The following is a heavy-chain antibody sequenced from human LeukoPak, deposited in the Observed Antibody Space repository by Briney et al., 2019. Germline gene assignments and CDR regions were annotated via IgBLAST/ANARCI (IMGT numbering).Heavy chain of an antibody. J-gene: IGHJ6*04. D-gene: IGHD3-22*01. CDR3: ARDRYYYDSSGYIRMDV. V-gene: IGHV4-39*02. CDR2: NYYSGST. Sequence: SETLSLTCTAAGASISSSSYHSGWTRHPPRKGPQWIGRNYYSGSTYYNPSLKSRVTISVDTSKNQFSLKLSSVTAADTAVYYCARDRYYYDSSGYIRMDVWGKGTTATISS. CDR1: GASISSSSYH.